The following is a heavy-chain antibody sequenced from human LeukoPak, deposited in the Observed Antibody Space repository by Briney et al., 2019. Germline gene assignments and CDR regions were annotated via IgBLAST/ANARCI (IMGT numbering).Heavy chain of an antibody. J-gene: IGHJ4*02. D-gene: IGHD2-21*02. CDR1: GFSFSDFG. CDR2: ISSSSSYI. V-gene: IGHV3-21*01. Sequence: GGSLRLSCTASGFSFSDFGMNWVRQAPGKGLEWVSSISSSSSYIYYADSVKGRFTISRDNAKNSLYLQMNSLRAEDTAVYYCARDCGGDCYLGYWGQGTLVTVSS. CDR3: ARDCGGDCYLGY.